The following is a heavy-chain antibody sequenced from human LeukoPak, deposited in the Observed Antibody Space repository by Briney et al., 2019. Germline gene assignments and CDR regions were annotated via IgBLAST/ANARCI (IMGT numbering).Heavy chain of an antibody. J-gene: IGHJ6*02. D-gene: IGHD3/OR15-3a*01. CDR2: IERGTST. Sequence: QPGGSLRLSCAASGFSISDYYMTWVRQAPGKGLEWVSTIERGTSTLYAGSVKGRFTISRGNTKNTLYLQMNSLRAEDTAVYYCGRGGYDFDAWGPGTTVSVFS. CDR3: GRGGYDFDA. CDR1: GFSISDYY. V-gene: IGHV3-66*01.